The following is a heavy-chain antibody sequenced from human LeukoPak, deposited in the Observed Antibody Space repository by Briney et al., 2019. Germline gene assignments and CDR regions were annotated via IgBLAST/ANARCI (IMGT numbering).Heavy chain of an antibody. CDR3: ARGPAAWDY. D-gene: IGHD6-13*01. CDR2: INTDGSET. J-gene: IGHJ4*02. Sequence: GGSLRLSCAASGFTFSASWMSWVRQAPGKGLEWVANINTDGSETYYVDSVRGRFTISRDNAKKSLYLQMDSLSEADTAIYYCARGPAAWDYWGQGTLVTVSP. CDR1: GFTFSASW. V-gene: IGHV3-7*01.